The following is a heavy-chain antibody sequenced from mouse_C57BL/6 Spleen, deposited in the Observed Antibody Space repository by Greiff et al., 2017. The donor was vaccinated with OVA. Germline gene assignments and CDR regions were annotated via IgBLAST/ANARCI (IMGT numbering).Heavy chain of an antibody. CDR1: GYTFTSYW. CDR2: INPSSGYT. V-gene: IGHV1-7*01. Sequence: VQRVESGAELAKPGASVKLSCKASGYTFTSYWMHWVKQRPGQGLEWIGYINPSSGYTKYNQKFKDKATLTADKSSSTAYMQLSSLTYEDSAVYYCASVYDGYYVDWGQGTLVTVSA. D-gene: IGHD2-3*01. J-gene: IGHJ3*01. CDR3: ASVYDGYYVD.